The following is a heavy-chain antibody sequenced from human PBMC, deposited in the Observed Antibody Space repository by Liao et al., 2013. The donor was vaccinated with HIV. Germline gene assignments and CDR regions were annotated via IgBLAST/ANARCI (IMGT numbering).Heavy chain of an antibody. CDR2: IYTSGRT. CDR3: ARDVRSSGSDAFDI. Sequence: QVQLQESGPGPVKPSETLSLTCTVSGGSISSHYWSWIRQTAGKGLEWIGRIYTSGRTNYNPSLTSRVTMSADTSKNQFSLNLTSVTAADTAVYYCARDVRSSGSDAFDIWGQGTMVTGLF. D-gene: IGHD2-15*01. V-gene: IGHV4-4*07. CDR1: GGSISSHY. J-gene: IGHJ3*02.